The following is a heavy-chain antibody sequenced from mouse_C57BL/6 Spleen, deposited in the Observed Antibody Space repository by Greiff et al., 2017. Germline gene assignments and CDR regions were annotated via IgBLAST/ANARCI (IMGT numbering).Heavy chain of an antibody. CDR3: ATLGELGHFDY. D-gene: IGHD4-1*01. CDR1: GYSITSGYY. V-gene: IGHV3-6*01. J-gene: IGHJ2*01. CDR2: ISYDGSN. Sequence: VQLQQSGPGLVKPSQSLSLTCSVTGYSITSGYYWNWIRQFPGNKLEWMGYISYDGSNNYNPSLKNRISVTRDTSKNQFFLKLNSVTTEDTATYYCATLGELGHFDYWGQGTTLTVSS.